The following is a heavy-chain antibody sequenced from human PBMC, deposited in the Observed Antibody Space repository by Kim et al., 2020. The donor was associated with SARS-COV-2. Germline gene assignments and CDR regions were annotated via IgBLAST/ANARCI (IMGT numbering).Heavy chain of an antibody. CDR2: IIPIFGTA. D-gene: IGHD6-13*01. J-gene: IGHJ5*02. CDR1: GGTFSSYA. V-gene: IGHV1-69*13. Sequence: SVKVSCKASGGTFSSYAISWVRQAPGQGLEWMGGIIPIFGTANYAQKFQGRVTITADESTSTAYMELSSLRSEDTAVYYCARTSHQDIGSSWFLGFDPWGQGTLVTVSS. CDR3: ARTSHQDIGSSWFLGFDP.